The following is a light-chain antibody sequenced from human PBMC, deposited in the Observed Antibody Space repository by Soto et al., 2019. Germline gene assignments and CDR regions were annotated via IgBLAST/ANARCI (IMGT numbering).Light chain of an antibody. CDR3: QKYDSAPWT. J-gene: IGKJ1*01. Sequence: EIQMTQSPSSLSASVGDRVTITCRASQGISNYLAWYQQKPGKVPKLLIYGASTLQSGVPSRLSGSGSGTAFTLIINSLQPEDVATYYCQKYDSAPWTFGQRTKVEI. CDR2: GAS. V-gene: IGKV1-27*01. CDR1: QGISNY.